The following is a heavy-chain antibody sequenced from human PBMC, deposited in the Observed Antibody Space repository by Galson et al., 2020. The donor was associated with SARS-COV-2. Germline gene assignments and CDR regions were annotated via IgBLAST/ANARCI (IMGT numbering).Heavy chain of an antibody. V-gene: IGHV7-4-1*02. J-gene: IGHJ3*02. CDR2: INTNTGNP. CDR1: GYTFTSYA. D-gene: IGHD3-22*01. Sequence: ASVKVSCKASGYTFTSYAMNWVRQAPGQGLEWMGWINTNTGNPTYAQGFTGRFVFSLYTSVNTAYLQISSLKAEDTAVYYCARVSVWYDSSGSYDAFDIWGQGTMVTVSS. CDR3: ARVSVWYDSSGSYDAFDI.